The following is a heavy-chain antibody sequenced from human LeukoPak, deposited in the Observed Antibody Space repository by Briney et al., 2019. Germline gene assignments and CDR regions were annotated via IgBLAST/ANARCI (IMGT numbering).Heavy chain of an antibody. CDR3: ARDPGARGYSYGYNWFDP. CDR2: ISYDGSNK. Sequence: GGSLRLSCAASGFTFSSYAMHWVRQAPGKGLEGVAVISYDGSNKYYADSVKGRFTISRDNSKKTLYLQMNSLRTEDTAVYYCARDPGARGYSYGYNWFDPWGQGTLVTVSS. CDR1: GFTFSSYA. D-gene: IGHD5-18*01. J-gene: IGHJ5*02. V-gene: IGHV3-30*04.